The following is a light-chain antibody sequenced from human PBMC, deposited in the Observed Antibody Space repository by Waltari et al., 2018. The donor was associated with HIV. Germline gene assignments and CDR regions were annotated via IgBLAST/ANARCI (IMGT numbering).Light chain of an antibody. CDR1: TSNIGANYD. V-gene: IGLV1-40*01. Sequence: QSVLTQPPAVSGALGQRVSIPCTGTTSNIGANYDVLWYQQDTGRAPTVLFYGSRHRPSGVPDRFSGSKSGSSASLAITGLQAEDEAEYYCQSYDSSLSGSVFGGGTKVTVL. CDR3: QSYDSSLSGSV. CDR2: GSR. J-gene: IGLJ2*01.